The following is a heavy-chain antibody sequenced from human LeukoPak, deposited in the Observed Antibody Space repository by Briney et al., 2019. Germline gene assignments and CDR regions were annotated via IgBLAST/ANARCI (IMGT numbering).Heavy chain of an antibody. Sequence: SETLSLTCTVSGGSISSGGYYWSWIRQPPGKGLEWIGYIYHSGSTYYNPSLKSRVTISVDTSKNQFSLKLSSVTAADTAVYYCARDPWFGELHEYYFDYWGQGTLVTVSS. V-gene: IGHV4-30-2*01. D-gene: IGHD3-10*01. CDR1: GGSISSGGYY. J-gene: IGHJ4*02. CDR2: IYHSGST. CDR3: ARDPWFGELHEYYFDY.